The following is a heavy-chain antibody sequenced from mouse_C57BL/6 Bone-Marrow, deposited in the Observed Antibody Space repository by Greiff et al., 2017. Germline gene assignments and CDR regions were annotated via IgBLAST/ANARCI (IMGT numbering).Heavy chain of an antibody. J-gene: IGHJ4*01. V-gene: IGHV1-39*01. CDR2: INPNYGTT. CDR3: ARHYYAMDY. Sequence: EVKLVESGPELVKPGASVKISCKASGYSFTDYNMNWVKQSTGTSLEWIGVINPNYGTTSYNQKFKGKATLTVDQSSSTAYMQLNSLTSEDSAVYYCARHYYAMDYWGQGTSVTVSS. CDR1: GYSFTDYN.